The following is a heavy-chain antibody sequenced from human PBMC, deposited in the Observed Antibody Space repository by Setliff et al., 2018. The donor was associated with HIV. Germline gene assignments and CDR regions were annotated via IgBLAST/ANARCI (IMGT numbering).Heavy chain of an antibody. J-gene: IGHJ4*02. Sequence: GGSLRLSCAASGFSFSDAWMKWVRQAPGKGLEWVGRIKSKINGGTTDHAAPLKGRFTISRDDSKNTLYLQLNSLKTEDTAVYYCAYYRDSTVHQDYWGQGTLVTVSS. CDR1: GFSFSDAW. V-gene: IGHV3-15*07. D-gene: IGHD3-16*02. CDR2: IKSKINGGTT. CDR3: AYYRDSTVHQDY.